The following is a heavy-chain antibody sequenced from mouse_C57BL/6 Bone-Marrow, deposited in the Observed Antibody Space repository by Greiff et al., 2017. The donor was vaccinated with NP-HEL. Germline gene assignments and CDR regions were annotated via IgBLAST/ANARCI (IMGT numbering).Heavy chain of an antibody. D-gene: IGHD3-3*01. Sequence: QVQLKQPGAELVRPGSSVKLSCKASGYTFTSYWMDWVKQRPGQGLEWIGNIYPSDSETHYNQKFKDKATLTVDKSTSTAYMQLSSLTSEDSAVYYCARKGGQLSYFDYWGQGTTLTVSS. CDR3: ARKGGQLSYFDY. J-gene: IGHJ2*01. CDR2: IYPSDSET. V-gene: IGHV1-61*01. CDR1: GYTFTSYW.